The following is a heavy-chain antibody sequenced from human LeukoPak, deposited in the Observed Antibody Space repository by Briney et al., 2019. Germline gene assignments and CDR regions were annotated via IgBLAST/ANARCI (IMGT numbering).Heavy chain of an antibody. CDR3: ARGRSYGSGSFGY. D-gene: IGHD3-10*01. CDR1: GVSFSGYY. J-gene: IGHJ4*02. V-gene: IGHV4-34*01. Sequence: PSETLSLTCAVYGVSFSGYYWSWIRQPPGKGLEWIGEINHSGNSNYNPSLKSRVTISIDMSKNHFSLKLSSVTAADTAVYYCARGRSYGSGSFGYWGQGTLVTVSS. CDR2: INHSGNS.